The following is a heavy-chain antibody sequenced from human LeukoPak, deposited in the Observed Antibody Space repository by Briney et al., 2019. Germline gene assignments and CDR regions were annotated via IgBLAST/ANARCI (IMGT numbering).Heavy chain of an antibody. CDR1: GGSVSSGSYY. Sequence: SETLSLTCTVSGGSVSSGSYYWSWIRQPPGKGLEWIGYIYYSGSTNYNPSLKSRVTISVDTSKNQFSLKLSSVTAADTAVYYCARDENYDILTGYYSLVLRGMDVWGQGTTVTVSS. D-gene: IGHD3-9*01. J-gene: IGHJ6*02. CDR2: IYYSGST. CDR3: ARDENYDILTGYYSLVLRGMDV. V-gene: IGHV4-61*01.